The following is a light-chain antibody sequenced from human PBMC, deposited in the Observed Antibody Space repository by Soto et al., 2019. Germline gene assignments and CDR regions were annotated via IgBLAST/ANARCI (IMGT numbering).Light chain of an antibody. J-gene: IGKJ1*01. CDR2: KAS. CDR1: QSISTW. CDR3: QHYNTYPWT. Sequence: DIRMTQSPSTLSVSVGDRVTIPCRASQSISTWLAWYQQKPGKAPKLLIYKASILQTGVPSRFSGSGSGTEFTLTISSLQPDDFATYYCQHYNTYPWTFGQGTKVEMK. V-gene: IGKV1-5*03.